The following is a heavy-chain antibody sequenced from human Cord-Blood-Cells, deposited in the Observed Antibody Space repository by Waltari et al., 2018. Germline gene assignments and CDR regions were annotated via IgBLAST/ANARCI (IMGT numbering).Heavy chain of an antibody. CDR2: IGTAGDT. CDR3: ARSANDAFDI. J-gene: IGHJ3*02. CDR1: GFTLSSYA. Sequence: EVQLVESGGGLVQPGGSLRLSCAASGFTLSSYAMHWVRQATGKGLEWVSAIGTAGDTYYPGSVKGRFTISRENAKNSLYLQMNSLRAGDTAVYYCARSANDAFDIWGQGTMVTVSS. V-gene: IGHV3-13*01.